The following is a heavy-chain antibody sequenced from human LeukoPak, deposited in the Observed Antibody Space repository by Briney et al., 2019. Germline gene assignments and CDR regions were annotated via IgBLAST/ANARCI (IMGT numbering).Heavy chain of an antibody. CDR2: ISGSGGST. J-gene: IGHJ4*02. Sequence: GGSLRLSCAASGFTFSSYAMSWVRQAPGKGLEWVSAISGSGGSTYYADSVKGRFTISRDNSKNTLYLQINSLRAEDTAVYYCAKPTSWTTVTTNPFDYWGQGTLVTVSS. D-gene: IGHD4-17*01. V-gene: IGHV3-23*01. CDR1: GFTFSSYA. CDR3: AKPTSWTTVTTNPFDY.